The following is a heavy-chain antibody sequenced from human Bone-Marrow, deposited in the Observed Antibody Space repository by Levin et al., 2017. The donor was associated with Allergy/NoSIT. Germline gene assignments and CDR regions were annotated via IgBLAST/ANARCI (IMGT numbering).Heavy chain of an antibody. D-gene: IGHD3-22*01. V-gene: IGHV2-5*02. CDR3: AHFDYYDGSGYHRHFDY. CDR1: GFSLSTTGVG. J-gene: IGHJ4*02. Sequence: KLSGPTLVKPTQTLTLTCTFSGFSLSTTGVGVGWIRQPPGKALEWLALIYWDDDKRYSPSLKSRLTITKDTSKNQVVLTMTNMDPVDTATYYCAHFDYYDGSGYHRHFDYWGQGTLVTVSS. CDR2: IYWDDDK.